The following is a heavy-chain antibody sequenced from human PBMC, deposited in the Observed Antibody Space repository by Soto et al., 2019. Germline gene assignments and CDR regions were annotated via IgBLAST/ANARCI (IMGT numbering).Heavy chain of an antibody. J-gene: IGHJ4*02. CDR2: IYYSGST. CDR1: GDSISSYY. D-gene: IGHD3-10*01. Sequence: QVQLQESGPGLVKPSETLSLTCTVSGDSISSYYWSWIRQPPGKGLEWIGYIYYSGSTNYNPSLKSRVTISVDTSKNQFSLKLSSVTAADTAVYYCARVGRRTMVRGVGVVDYWGPGTLVTVSS. V-gene: IGHV4-59*01. CDR3: ARVGRRTMVRGVGVVDY.